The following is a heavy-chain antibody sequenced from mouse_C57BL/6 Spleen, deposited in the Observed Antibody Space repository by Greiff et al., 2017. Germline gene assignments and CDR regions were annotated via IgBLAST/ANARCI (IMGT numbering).Heavy chain of an antibody. CDR1: GFTFSDYY. CDR2: INYDGSST. Sequence: EVKLVESEGGLVQPGSSMKLSCTASGFTFSDYYMAWVRQVPEKGLEWVANINYDGSSTYYLDSLKSRFIISRDNAKNILYLQMSSLKSEDTATYYCARGRLYAMDYWGQGTSVTVSS. CDR3: ARGRLYAMDY. V-gene: IGHV5-16*01. J-gene: IGHJ4*01. D-gene: IGHD1-2*01.